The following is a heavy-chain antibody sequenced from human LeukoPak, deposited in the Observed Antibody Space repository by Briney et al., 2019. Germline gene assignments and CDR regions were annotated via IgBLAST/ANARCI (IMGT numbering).Heavy chain of an antibody. CDR3: ARDKDIYYGSGRFDP. Sequence: PSETLSLTCSVSGGSVSSDSYSWTWIRQPPGKELEWIGHIYDNRISNYNPSLKSRVIISADTSKNQFSLRLRFATAADAAVYYCARDKDIYYGSGRFDPWGQGTLVTVSS. CDR1: GGSVSSDSYS. V-gene: IGHV4-61*01. D-gene: IGHD3-10*01. J-gene: IGHJ5*02. CDR2: IYDNRIS.